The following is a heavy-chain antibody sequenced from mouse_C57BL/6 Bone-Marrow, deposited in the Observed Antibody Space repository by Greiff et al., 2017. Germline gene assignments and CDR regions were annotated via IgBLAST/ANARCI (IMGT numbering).Heavy chain of an antibody. Sequence: QVQLQQSGPGLVQPSQSLSITCTVSGFSLTSYGVHWVRQSPGKGLEWLGVIWRGGSTDYNAAFMSRLSITKDNSKSQVFFKMNSLQADDTAIYYCAKTFYDGHSGHYFDYWGQGTTLTVSS. V-gene: IGHV2-5*01. D-gene: IGHD2-3*01. CDR1: GFSLTSYG. J-gene: IGHJ2*01. CDR3: AKTFYDGHSGHYFDY. CDR2: IWRGGST.